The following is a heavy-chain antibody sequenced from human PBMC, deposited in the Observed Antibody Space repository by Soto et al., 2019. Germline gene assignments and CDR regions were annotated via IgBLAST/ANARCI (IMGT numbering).Heavy chain of an antibody. V-gene: IGHV1-18*04. CDR1: GYTFTSYG. D-gene: IGHD3-22*01. CDR2: ISAYNGNT. Sequence: ASVKVSCKASGYTFTSYGSSWVRQAPGQGLEWMGWISAYNGNTNYAQKLQGRVTMTTDTSTSTAYMELRRLRSDDTAVYYCARDHFHYDGYYFGYWGQGTLVTVSS. J-gene: IGHJ4*02. CDR3: ARDHFHYDGYYFGY.